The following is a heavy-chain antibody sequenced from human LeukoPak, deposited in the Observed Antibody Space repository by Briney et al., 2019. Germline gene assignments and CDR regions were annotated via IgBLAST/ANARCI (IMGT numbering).Heavy chain of an antibody. CDR2: ITGSGGST. D-gene: IGHD3-10*01. V-gene: IGHV3-23*01. CDR1: GFTFSTYG. J-gene: IGHJ4*02. CDR3: AKGTMVRGPFDY. Sequence: GGSLRLSCAASGFTFSTYGMSWVRQAPGKGLEWVSAITGSGGSTYYADSVKGRFTISRDNSKNTLYLQMNSLRAEDTAVYYCAKGTMVRGPFDYWGQGTLVTVSS.